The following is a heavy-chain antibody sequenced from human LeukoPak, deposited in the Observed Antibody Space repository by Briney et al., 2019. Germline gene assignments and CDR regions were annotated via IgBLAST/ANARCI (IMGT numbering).Heavy chain of an antibody. D-gene: IGHD3-22*01. Sequence: GESLKISCKGSGYSFTNYWIGWVRQMPGKGLEWMGIIYPGDSDTRYSPSFQGQVTISADKSISTAYLQWSSLKASDTAMYYCAICYYDSSAYYSPFDYWGQGTLVTVSP. CDR2: IYPGDSDT. CDR3: AICYYDSSAYYSPFDY. V-gene: IGHV5-51*01. J-gene: IGHJ4*02. CDR1: GYSFTNYW.